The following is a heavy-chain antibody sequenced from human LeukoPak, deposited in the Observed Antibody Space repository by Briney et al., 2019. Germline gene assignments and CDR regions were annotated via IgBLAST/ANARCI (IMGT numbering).Heavy chain of an antibody. J-gene: IGHJ4*02. Sequence: GGSLRLSCAASGFTVSSNYMSWVRQAPGKALEWVSGINWIGGSTAYADSVKGRFTISRDNAKNSLYLQVNSLRAEDTALYYCARGFSGYDTVLDYWGQGTLVTVSS. CDR1: GFTVSSNY. D-gene: IGHD5-12*01. CDR3: ARGFSGYDTVLDY. V-gene: IGHV3-20*04. CDR2: INWIGGST.